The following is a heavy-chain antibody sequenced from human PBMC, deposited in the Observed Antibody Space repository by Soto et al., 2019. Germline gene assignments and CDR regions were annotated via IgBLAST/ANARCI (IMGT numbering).Heavy chain of an antibody. CDR3: ARDLWGYCGTDCYPLDV. Sequence: QVQLQESGPGLVKPSETLSLTCTVSGGSISRYYWSWIRQPPGKGLEWIGYMYNTGSTVYNPSFKSRVTISVDTSKSPFSLKLNSVTAADTAVYYCARDLWGYCGTDCYPLDVWGQGTTVTVSS. D-gene: IGHD2-21*02. CDR2: MYNTGST. CDR1: GGSISRYY. J-gene: IGHJ6*02. V-gene: IGHV4-59*01.